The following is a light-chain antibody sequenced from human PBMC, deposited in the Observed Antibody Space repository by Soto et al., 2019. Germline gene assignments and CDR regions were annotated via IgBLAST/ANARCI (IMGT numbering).Light chain of an antibody. CDR3: HQYDGAPHT. CDR1: QSVRNNY. Sequence: ENVLTQSPGTMSSSPGERATLSCRASQSVRNNYLAWYQQKPGQAPRLLILGASIRATGIPDRFSGSGSGTDFTLTISRREPEDFAVFYCHQYDGAPHTFGQGTKLEIK. J-gene: IGKJ2*01. CDR2: GAS. V-gene: IGKV3-20*01.